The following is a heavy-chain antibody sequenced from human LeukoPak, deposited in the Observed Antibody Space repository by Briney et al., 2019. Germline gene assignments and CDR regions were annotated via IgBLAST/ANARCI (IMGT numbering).Heavy chain of an antibody. Sequence: SETLSLTCTVSGGSISSYYWSWLRQPAGKGLEWIGRIYTSGSTNYNPSLKSRVTMSVDTSKNQFPLKLSSVTAADTAVYYCAIGDDFWSGYYNYWGQGTLVTVSS. J-gene: IGHJ4*02. CDR1: GGSISSYY. D-gene: IGHD3-3*01. V-gene: IGHV4-4*07. CDR3: AIGDDFWSGYYNY. CDR2: IYTSGST.